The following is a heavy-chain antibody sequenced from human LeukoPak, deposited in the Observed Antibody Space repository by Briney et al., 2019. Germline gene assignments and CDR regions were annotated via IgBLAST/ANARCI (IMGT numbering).Heavy chain of an antibody. Sequence: GGSLRLSCAASGFTFSSYAMSWVRQAPGKGLEWVSAISGSGGSTYYADSVKGRFTISRDNSKNSLYLQMNSLRAEDTAVYYCAKDLSYMAVAGEHFDYWGQGTLVTVSS. D-gene: IGHD6-19*01. CDR2: ISGSGGST. CDR1: GFTFSSYA. CDR3: AKDLSYMAVAGEHFDY. J-gene: IGHJ4*02. V-gene: IGHV3-23*01.